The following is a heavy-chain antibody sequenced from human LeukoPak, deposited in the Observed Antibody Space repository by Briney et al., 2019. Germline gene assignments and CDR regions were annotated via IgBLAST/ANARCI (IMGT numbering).Heavy chain of an antibody. Sequence: GGSLRLSCAASGFTVSSNYMSWVRQAPGKGLEWVSVIYSGGSTYYADSVKGRFTISRDNSKNTLYLQMNSLRAEDTAVYYCARGPYGGNSNYNLGYWGQGTLVTVSS. CDR2: IYSGGST. D-gene: IGHD4-23*01. CDR3: ARGPYGGNSNYNLGY. CDR1: GFTVSSNY. V-gene: IGHV3-53*01. J-gene: IGHJ4*02.